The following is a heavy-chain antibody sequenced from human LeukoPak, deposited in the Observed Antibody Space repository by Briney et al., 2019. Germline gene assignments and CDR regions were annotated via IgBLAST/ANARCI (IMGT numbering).Heavy chain of an antibody. J-gene: IGHJ4*02. CDR1: GFTFSSYS. V-gene: IGHV3-48*01. CDR2: ISSSSSTI. CDR3: ARALVAAARNFDC. D-gene: IGHD6-13*01. Sequence: PGGSLRLSCAASGFTFSSYSMNWVRQAPGKGLEWVSYISSSSSTIYYADSVKGRFTISRDNAKNSLYLQMNSLRAEDTAVYYCARALVAAARNFDCWGQGTLVTVSS.